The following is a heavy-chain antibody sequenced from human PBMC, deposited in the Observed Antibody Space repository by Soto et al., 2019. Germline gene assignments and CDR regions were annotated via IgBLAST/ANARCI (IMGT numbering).Heavy chain of an antibody. CDR3: ARDKQLGDNYYGMDV. CDR2: INPNSGRT. Sequence: ASVKVSCKTSGYTFTSYYMHWVRQSPGQGLEWMGRINPNSGRTGYAQKFQGRATMTRDMSTSTVFMDLSSLRSDDTAIYYCARDKQLGDNYYGMDVWGQGTTVTV. J-gene: IGHJ6*02. CDR1: GYTFTSYY. V-gene: IGHV1-2*06. D-gene: IGHD6-6*01.